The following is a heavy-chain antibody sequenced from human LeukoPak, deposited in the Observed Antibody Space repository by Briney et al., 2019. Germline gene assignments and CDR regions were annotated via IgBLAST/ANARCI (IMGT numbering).Heavy chain of an antibody. CDR2: ISYNGSNK. CDR3: ARGRNTRSLDY. V-gene: IGHV3-30*03. Sequence: PGGSLRLSCTASGFTFDSYGMAWVRQAPGKGLEWVGVISYNGSNKYYADSVKGRFTLSRDNSKNMLFLQMNSLRAEDTAVYYCARGRNTRSLDYWGQGTLVTVSS. J-gene: IGHJ4*02. D-gene: IGHD2-15*01. CDR1: GFTFDSYG.